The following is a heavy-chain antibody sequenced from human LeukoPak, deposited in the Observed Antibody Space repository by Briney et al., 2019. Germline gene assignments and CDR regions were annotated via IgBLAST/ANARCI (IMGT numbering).Heavy chain of an antibody. D-gene: IGHD5-18*01. CDR3: AKGAGGFSYYNWFDP. CDR2: IYYSGTT. V-gene: IGHV4-4*07. J-gene: IGHJ5*02. Sequence: SETLSLTCTVSGGSISSYYWSWIRQPAGKGLEWIGSIYYSGTTHYNPSLESRVTISVDTSKNQFSLKLASVTAADTAIYYCAKGAGGFSYYNWFDPWGQGTLVTVSS. CDR1: GGSISSYY.